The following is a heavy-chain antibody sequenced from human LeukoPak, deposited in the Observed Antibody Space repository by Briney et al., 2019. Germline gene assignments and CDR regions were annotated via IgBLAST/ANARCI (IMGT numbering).Heavy chain of an antibody. D-gene: IGHD2-21*01. CDR1: GYTFTGYY. V-gene: IGHV1-69*02. Sequence: ASVKVSCKASGYTFTGYYMHWVRQAPGQGLEWMGRIIPILGIANYAQKFQGRVTITADKSTSTAYMELSSLRSEDTAVYYCARIRHSGGQGVGYWGQGTLVTVSS. CDR2: IIPILGIA. CDR3: ARIRHSGGQGVGY. J-gene: IGHJ4*02.